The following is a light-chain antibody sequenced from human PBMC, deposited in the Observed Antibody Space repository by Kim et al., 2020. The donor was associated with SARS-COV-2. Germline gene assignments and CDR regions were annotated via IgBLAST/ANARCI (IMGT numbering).Light chain of an antibody. CDR3: LQRYDWPLT. J-gene: IGKJ4*01. CDR2: DVS. Sequence: VYSDLAWYQQKPGRAPRLLISDVSDRATGIPARFGGSGSGTDFTLTISSLEPEDSAVYYCLQRYDWPLTFGGGTKVDIK. CDR1: VYSD. V-gene: IGKV3-11*01.